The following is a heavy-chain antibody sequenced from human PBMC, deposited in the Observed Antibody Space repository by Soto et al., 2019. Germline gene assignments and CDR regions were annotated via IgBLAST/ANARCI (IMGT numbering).Heavy chain of an antibody. Sequence: ASLKVYCKSSGYTFSNYAIHWVRQATGQRLEWMGWINAGNGNTKYSQKFQDRVTITRDTSASTAYMELSSLRSEDTAVYYCAKGGNIAVVVADYGMDVWGQGTKVTVSS. CDR1: GYTFSNYA. CDR2: INAGNGNT. J-gene: IGHJ6*02. V-gene: IGHV1-3*01. CDR3: AKGGNIAVVVADYGMDV. D-gene: IGHD2-15*01.